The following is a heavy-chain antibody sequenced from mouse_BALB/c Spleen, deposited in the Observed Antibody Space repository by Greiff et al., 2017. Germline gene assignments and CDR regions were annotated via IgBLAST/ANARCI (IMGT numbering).Heavy chain of an antibody. Sequence: VQLQESGAELMKPGASVKISCTATGYTFSSYWIEWVKQRPGHGLEWIGEILPGSGSTNYNEKFKGKATFTADTSSNTAYMQLSSLTSEDSAVYYCARSRLTETVDYWGQGTTLTVSS. CDR2: ILPGSGST. CDR3: ARSRLTETVDY. D-gene: IGHD4-1*01. J-gene: IGHJ2*01. CDR1: GYTFSSYW. V-gene: IGHV1-9*01.